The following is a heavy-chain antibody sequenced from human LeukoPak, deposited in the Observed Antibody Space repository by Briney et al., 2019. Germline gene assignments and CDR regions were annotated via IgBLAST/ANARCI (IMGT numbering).Heavy chain of an antibody. CDR2: IYTSGST. D-gene: IGHD3-22*01. V-gene: IGHV4-4*07. CDR3: AREPVNYYDSSAQDAFDI. Sequence: PSETLSLTCTVSGGSISSYYWSWIRQPAGKGLEWIGRIYTSGSTNYNPSLKSRVTMSVDTSKNQFSLKLSSVTAADTAVYYCAREPVNYYDSSAQDAFDIWGQGTMVTVSS. J-gene: IGHJ3*02. CDR1: GGSISSYY.